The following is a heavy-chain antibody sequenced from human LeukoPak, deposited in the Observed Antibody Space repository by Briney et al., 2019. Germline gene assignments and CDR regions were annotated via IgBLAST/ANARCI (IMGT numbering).Heavy chain of an antibody. CDR2: ISSSGSTI. CDR1: GFTFSSYE. Sequence: PGGSLRLSCAASGFTFSSYEMNWVRQAPGKGLEWVSYISSSGSTIYYADSVKGRFTISRDNAKNSLYLQMNSPRAEDTAVYYCAKANVKYCSGGSCFDAFDIWGQGTMVTVSS. D-gene: IGHD2-15*01. CDR3: AKANVKYCSGGSCFDAFDI. V-gene: IGHV3-48*03. J-gene: IGHJ3*02.